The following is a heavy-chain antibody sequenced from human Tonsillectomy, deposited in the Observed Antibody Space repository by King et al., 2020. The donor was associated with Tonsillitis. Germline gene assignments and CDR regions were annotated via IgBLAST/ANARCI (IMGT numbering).Heavy chain of an antibody. J-gene: IGHJ2*01. CDR2: ISSSSSYI. CDR1: GLTFSSYS. V-gene: IGHV3-21*01. D-gene: IGHD2-2*01. CDR3: AREYCSTTACWSWYFDL. Sequence: DVQLVESGGGLVKPGGSLRLSCAASGLTFSSYSMNWVRQAPGKGLEWVSSISSSSSYIYYADSVKGRFTVSRDNAKNSLYLQMNSLRAEDTAVYYCAREYCSTTACWSWYFDLWGRGTLVTVSS.